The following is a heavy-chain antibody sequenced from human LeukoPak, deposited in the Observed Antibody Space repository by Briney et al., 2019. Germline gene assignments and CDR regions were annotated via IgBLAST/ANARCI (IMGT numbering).Heavy chain of an antibody. Sequence: GASVKVSCKASGYTFTIYYMHWVRQAPGQGLEWMGIINPRGGSTSYAQKFQGRVTMTRDTSTSTVYMELSSLRSEGTAVYYCARDRWRITPHYGMDVWGQGTTVTVSS. CDR1: GYTFTIYY. V-gene: IGHV1-46*01. D-gene: IGHD2-15*01. CDR3: ARDRWRITPHYGMDV. J-gene: IGHJ6*02. CDR2: INPRGGST.